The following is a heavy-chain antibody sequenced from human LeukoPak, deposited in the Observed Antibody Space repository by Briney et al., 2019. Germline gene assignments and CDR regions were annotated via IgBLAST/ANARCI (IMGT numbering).Heavy chain of an antibody. CDR2: ISAYNGNT. V-gene: IGHV1-18*01. J-gene: IGHJ3*02. D-gene: IGHD3-10*01. CDR3: ARLYYGSGSYYTALDI. Sequence: ASVKVSCKASGYTFTSYGISWVRQAPGQGLEWMGWISAYNGNTNYAQKLQGRVTMTTDTSTSTVYMELRSLRSDDTAVYYCARLYYGSGSYYTALDIWGQGTMVTVSS. CDR1: GYTFTSYG.